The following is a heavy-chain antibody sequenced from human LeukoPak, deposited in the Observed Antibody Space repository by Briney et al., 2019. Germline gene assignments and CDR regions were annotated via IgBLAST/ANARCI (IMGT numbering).Heavy chain of an antibody. J-gene: IGHJ3*02. Sequence: SETLSLTCAVYGGSFSGYYWSWIRQPPGKGLEWIGEINHSGSTNYNPSLKSRVTMSVDTSKNQFSLKLSSVTATDTAVYYCARHGPNTPDDAFDIWGQGTMVTVSS. D-gene: IGHD2-2*02. CDR1: GGSFSGYY. CDR3: ARHGPNTPDDAFDI. V-gene: IGHV4-34*01. CDR2: INHSGST.